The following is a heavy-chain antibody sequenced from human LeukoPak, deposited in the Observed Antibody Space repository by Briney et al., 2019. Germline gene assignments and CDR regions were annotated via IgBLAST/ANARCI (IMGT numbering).Heavy chain of an antibody. V-gene: IGHV3-49*03. CDR3: TRRVTIFGVVITSYYFDY. Sequence: GGSLRLSCTASGFTFGDYAMGWFRQAPGKGLEWVGFIRSKAYGGTTEYAASVKGRFTISRDDSKSIAYLQMNSLKTEDTAVYYCTRRVTIFGVVITSYYFDYWGQGTLVTVSS. D-gene: IGHD3-3*01. CDR2: IRSKAYGGTT. J-gene: IGHJ4*02. CDR1: GFTFGDYA.